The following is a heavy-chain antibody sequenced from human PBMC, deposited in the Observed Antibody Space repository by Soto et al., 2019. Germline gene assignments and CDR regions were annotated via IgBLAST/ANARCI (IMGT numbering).Heavy chain of an antibody. CDR3: ARVESGYRYGASISEY. Sequence: SETLCLTWTVADGPIGSFYGRWILQPPGKGLEWIGYIYYSGSTNYNPSLKSRVTISVDTSKNQFSLKLSSVTAADTAVYYCARVESGYRYGASISEYWGKGTLVTVSS. CDR1: DGPIGSFY. D-gene: IGHD5-18*01. J-gene: IGHJ1*01. V-gene: IGHV4-59*01. CDR2: IYYSGST.